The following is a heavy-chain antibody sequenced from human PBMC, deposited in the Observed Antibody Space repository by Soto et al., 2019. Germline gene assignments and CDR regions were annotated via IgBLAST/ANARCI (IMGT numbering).Heavy chain of an antibody. V-gene: IGHV1-69*02. CDR1: GGTFSSYT. D-gene: IGHD2-15*01. CDR2: IIPILGIA. CDR3: ASCVGAATPWLCGS. Sequence: QVQLVQSGAEVKKPGSSVKVSCKASGGTFSSYTISWVRQAPGQGLEWMGRIIPILGIANYAQKFQGRVTITADKSTRTAYMELSSLRSEDTAVYYCASCVGAATPWLCGSLGKGTLVTVSS. J-gene: IGHJ5*02.